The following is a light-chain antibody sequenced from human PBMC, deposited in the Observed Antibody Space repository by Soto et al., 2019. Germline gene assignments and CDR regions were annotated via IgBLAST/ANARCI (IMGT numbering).Light chain of an antibody. Sequence: DIQMTQSPSTLSASVGDRVTITCRASQGISKWLAWYQQKPGKAPKLLIYGASSLENGVPSRFSGSGSGTEFTLTISSLQPDDFATYFCHQYKSYEMWSLGQGTKVDLK. V-gene: IGKV1-5*01. J-gene: IGKJ1*01. CDR1: QGISKW. CDR3: HQYKSYEMWS. CDR2: GAS.